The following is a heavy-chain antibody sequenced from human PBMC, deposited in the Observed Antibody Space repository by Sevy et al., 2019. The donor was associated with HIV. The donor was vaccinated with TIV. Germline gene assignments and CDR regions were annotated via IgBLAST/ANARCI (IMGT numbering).Heavy chain of an antibody. Sequence: ASVKVSCKVSGYTLTQLSMHWVRQTLGKGLEWMGRFDPEDGTTIYAQKFQGRVTMTEDTSTDTAYLELSSLRSEDTAVYYCATTREYYSDNSGYLDYWGRGTLVTVSS. CDR3: ATTREYYSDNSGYLDY. V-gene: IGHV1-24*01. CDR1: GYTLTQLS. D-gene: IGHD3-22*01. CDR2: FDPEDGTT. J-gene: IGHJ4*02.